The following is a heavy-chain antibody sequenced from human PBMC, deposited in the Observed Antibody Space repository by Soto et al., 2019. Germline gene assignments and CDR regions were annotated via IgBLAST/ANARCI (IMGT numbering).Heavy chain of an antibody. D-gene: IGHD6-6*01. J-gene: IGHJ5*02. CDR2: ISAYNGNT. CDR3: ARDLIAVRPGWFDP. Sequence: VSVKVSCEASGYTFSSYGISWVRQAPGQGLEWMGWISAYNGNTNYAQKFQGRVTMTTDTSTSTAYMELRSLRSDDTAVYYCARDLIAVRPGWFDPWGQGTLVTVSS. CDR1: GYTFSSYG. V-gene: IGHV1-18*01.